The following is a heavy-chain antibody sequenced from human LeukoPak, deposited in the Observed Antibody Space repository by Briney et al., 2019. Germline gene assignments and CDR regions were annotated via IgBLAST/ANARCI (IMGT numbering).Heavy chain of an antibody. V-gene: IGHV1-69*05. J-gene: IGHJ5*02. Sequence: SSVKVSCKASGGTFISYAISWVRQAPGQGLEWMGRIIPIFGTANYAQKFQGRVTITTDESTSTAYMELSSLRSEDTAVYYCARGWDDFWSGYRRPNWFDPWGQGTLVTVSS. D-gene: IGHD3-3*01. CDR2: IIPIFGTA. CDR1: GGTFISYA. CDR3: ARGWDDFWSGYRRPNWFDP.